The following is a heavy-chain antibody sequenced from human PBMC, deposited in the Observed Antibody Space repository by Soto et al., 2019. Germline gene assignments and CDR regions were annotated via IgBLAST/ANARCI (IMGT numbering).Heavy chain of an antibody. V-gene: IGHV4-39*01. CDR1: GGSISSSSYY. CDR2: IYYSGST. Sequence: SETLSLTCTVSGGSISSSSYYWGWLRQPPGKGLEWIGSIYYSGSTYYNPSLKSRVTISVDTSKNQFSLKLSSVTAADTAVYYCARPEIAVYAFDIWGQGTMVTVSS. J-gene: IGHJ3*02. CDR3: ARPEIAVYAFDI. D-gene: IGHD6-19*01.